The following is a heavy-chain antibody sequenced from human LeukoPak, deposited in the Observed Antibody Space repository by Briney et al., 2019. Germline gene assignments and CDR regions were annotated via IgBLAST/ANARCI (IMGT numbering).Heavy chain of an antibody. V-gene: IGHV3-7*01. CDR2: IKEDGSNK. CDR1: GFGFSSYW. CDR3: ARGSPALSPAASTDY. J-gene: IGHJ4*02. D-gene: IGHD2-2*01. Sequence: GGSPRLSCAASGFGFSSYWMSWVRQAPGKGLEWVANIKEDGSNKYYVDSVEGRFTISRDNAKNSPYLQMNTLRAEDTAVFYCARGSPALSPAASTDYWGQGTLVTVSS.